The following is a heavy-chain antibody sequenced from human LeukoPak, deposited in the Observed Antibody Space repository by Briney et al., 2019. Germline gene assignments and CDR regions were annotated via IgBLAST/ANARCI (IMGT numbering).Heavy chain of an antibody. CDR3: AAGGVYDLLDN. J-gene: IGHJ4*02. CDR1: GYSLSELS. Sequence: ASVKVSCKVSGYSLSELSMHWVRQAPGKGLEWMGGFDPENGEAVYAQKFQGRVTMTEDTSTDTSYMELNSLKSEDTAVYYCAAGGVYDLLDNWGQGALVTVSS. D-gene: IGHD2-8*01. CDR2: FDPENGEA. V-gene: IGHV1-24*01.